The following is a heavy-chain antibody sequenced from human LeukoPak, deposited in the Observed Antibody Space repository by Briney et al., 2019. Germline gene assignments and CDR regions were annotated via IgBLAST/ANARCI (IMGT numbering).Heavy chain of an antibody. D-gene: IGHD6-13*01. CDR3: ARWQQLVFFDY. V-gene: IGHV4-34*01. Sequence: SQTLSLTCAVYGGSLSGYYWSWIRQPPGKGLEWIGEINHSGSTNYNPSLKSRVTISVDTSKNQFSLKMSSVTAADTAVYYCARWQQLVFFDYWGQGTLVTISS. CDR2: INHSGST. CDR1: GGSLSGYY. J-gene: IGHJ4*02.